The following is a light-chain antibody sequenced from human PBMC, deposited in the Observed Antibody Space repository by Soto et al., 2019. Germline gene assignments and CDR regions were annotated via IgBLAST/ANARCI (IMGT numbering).Light chain of an antibody. J-gene: IGKJ3*01. Sequence: EILLTQSPATLSLSPGEGVTLSSRASESVSNNLAWYHHKPGQPPRLLIYGASTRATGIPARFSGSVSWTQFTLTISSLQSEDFAIYYCQQYKDWPPVTFGPGTKVEIK. CDR1: ESVSNN. CDR2: GAS. V-gene: IGKV3-15*01. CDR3: QQYKDWPPVT.